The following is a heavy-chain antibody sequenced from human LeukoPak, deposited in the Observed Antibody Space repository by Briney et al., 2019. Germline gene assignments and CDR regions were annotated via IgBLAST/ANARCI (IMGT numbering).Heavy chain of an antibody. CDR1: GFTLSSYG. Sequence: PGGAVRLSCAASGFTLSSYGMQRVRLAPAKRLEWVAVISEDGCNKYYADSVKRRFTISRDNSKNTLYLQMNSLRAEDTAVYYCAKGATRAVAGILDYWGQGTLVTVSS. CDR3: AKGATRAVAGILDY. CDR2: ISEDGCNK. V-gene: IGHV3-30*18. J-gene: IGHJ4*02. D-gene: IGHD6-19*01.